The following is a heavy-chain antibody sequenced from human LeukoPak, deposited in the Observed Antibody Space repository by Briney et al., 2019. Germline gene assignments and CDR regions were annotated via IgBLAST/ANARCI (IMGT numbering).Heavy chain of an antibody. CDR2: INPNSGGT. V-gene: IGHV1-2*02. CDR3: ARGLTMVRGSVFGY. CDR1: GYTFTGYY. Sequence: WASVKVSCKASGYTFTGYYMHWVRQAPGQRLEWMGWINPNSGGTNYAQKFQGRVTMTRDTSISTAYMELSRLRSDDTAVYYCARGLTMVRGSVFGYWGQGTLVTVSS. J-gene: IGHJ4*02. D-gene: IGHD3-10*01.